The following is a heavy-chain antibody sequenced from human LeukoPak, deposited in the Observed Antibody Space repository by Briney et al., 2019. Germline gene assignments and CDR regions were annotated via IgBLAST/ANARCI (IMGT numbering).Heavy chain of an antibody. J-gene: IGHJ5*02. CDR1: GYTFTSYD. D-gene: IGHD1-1*01. Sequence: GASVKVSCRASGYTFTSYDINWVRQATGQGLEWMGWMNPNSGNTGYAQKFQGRVTMTRNTSISTAYMELSSLRSEDTAVYYCARGVQGPLGDWFDPWGQGTLVTVSS. CDR2: MNPNSGNT. V-gene: IGHV1-8*01. CDR3: ARGVQGPLGDWFDP.